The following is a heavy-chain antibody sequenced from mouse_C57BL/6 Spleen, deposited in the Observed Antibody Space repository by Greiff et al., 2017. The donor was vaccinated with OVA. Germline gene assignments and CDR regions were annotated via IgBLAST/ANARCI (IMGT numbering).Heavy chain of an antibody. J-gene: IGHJ3*01. CDR3: ARDNYGSSFPWFAY. D-gene: IGHD1-1*01. V-gene: IGHV3-6*01. CDR1: GYSITSGYY. CDR2: ISYDGSN. Sequence: EVQRVESGPGLVKPSQSLSLTCSVTGYSITSGYYWNWIRQFPGNKLEWMGYISYDGSNNYNPSLKNRISITRDTSKNQFFLKLNSVTTEDTATYYCARDNYGSSFPWFAYWGQGTLVTVSA.